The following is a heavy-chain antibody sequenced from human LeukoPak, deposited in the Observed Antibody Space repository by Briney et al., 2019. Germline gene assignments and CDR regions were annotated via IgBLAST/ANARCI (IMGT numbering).Heavy chain of an antibody. D-gene: IGHD5-24*01. CDR2: IYYRGGT. J-gene: IGHJ3*01. V-gene: IGHV4-59*01. CDR1: GGSIGTYY. CDR3: ARIRDGYNLDAFGA. Sequence: SETLSLTCTVSGGSIGTYYWSWIRQPPGKGLEWIGYIYYRGGTIYNPSLKSRVTISVDTSKNQFSLKLSPVTAADTAVYFCARIRDGYNLDAFGAWGQGTMFTVSS.